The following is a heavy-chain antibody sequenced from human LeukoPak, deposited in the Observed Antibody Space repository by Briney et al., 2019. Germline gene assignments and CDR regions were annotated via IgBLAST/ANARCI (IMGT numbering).Heavy chain of an antibody. CDR3: TKCAAGGGSCYGWY. J-gene: IGHJ4*02. CDR1: XFTFNSYA. Sequence: GGSLRLSCAASXFTFNSYAMTWVRQAPGKGLEWVSAITSGGDTYYADSVKGRFTISRDNSKNTLYLQMSNLGAEDTAVYYCTKCAAGGGSCYGWYWGQGTLVTVSS. V-gene: IGHV3-23*01. CDR2: ITSGGDT. D-gene: IGHD2-15*01.